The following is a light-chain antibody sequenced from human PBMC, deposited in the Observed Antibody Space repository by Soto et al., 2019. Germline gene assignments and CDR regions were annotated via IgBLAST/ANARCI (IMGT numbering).Light chain of an antibody. Sequence: QSVLTQPPSASGRPGQRVSISCFGTISNCGTNTVNWYQQLPGTAPRLLIYSNTQRPSGVPDRFAGSKSGTSASLAISGLQSEDEADYHCAAWDDRLNGVVFGGGTNLTVL. CDR2: SNT. CDR1: ISNCGTNT. J-gene: IGLJ2*01. V-gene: IGLV1-44*01. CDR3: AAWDDRLNGVV.